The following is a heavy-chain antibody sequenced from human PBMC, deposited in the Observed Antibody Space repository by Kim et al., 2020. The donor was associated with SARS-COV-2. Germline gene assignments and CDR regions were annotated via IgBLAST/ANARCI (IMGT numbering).Heavy chain of an antibody. V-gene: IGHV1-8*01. Sequence: ASVKVSCKASGYTFTSYDINWVRQATGQGLEWMGWMNPNSGNTGYAQKFQGRVTMTRNTSISTAYMELSSLRSEDTAVYYCARGLRAVLRFGGRGYWFDPWGQGTLVTVSS. CDR2: MNPNSGNT. D-gene: IGHD3-10*01. CDR3: ARGLRAVLRFGGRGYWFDP. CDR1: GYTFTSYD. J-gene: IGHJ5*02.